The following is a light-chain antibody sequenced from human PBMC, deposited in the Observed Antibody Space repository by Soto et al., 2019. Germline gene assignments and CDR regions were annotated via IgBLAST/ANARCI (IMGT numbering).Light chain of an antibody. J-gene: IGKJ1*01. V-gene: IGKV2-30*01. CDR3: RQGTHWPRT. CDR1: QSLVYTNGNTY. CDR2: KVS. Sequence: DVVVTQSPLSLPVTLGQPASISCRSSQSLVYTNGNTYLAWFQQRPGQSPRRLIYKVSIRDSGVPDRLSGSRSGTEFTLTISSVEAEDVGVDYCRQGTHWPRTFGQGTKVEIK.